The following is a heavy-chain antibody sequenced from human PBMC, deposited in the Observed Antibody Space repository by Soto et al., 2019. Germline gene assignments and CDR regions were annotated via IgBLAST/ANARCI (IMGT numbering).Heavy chain of an antibody. D-gene: IGHD5-18*01. CDR1: GFSRTTSGAG. CDR3: AHMVGFGYPES. Sequence: QLTLKQSGPMLVKPTQALTLTCTCSGFSRTTSGAGVGWIRQPPGKALEWLALVYWYDDKRYNPSLTNRLTLSRDTSKNQVVLTLTNVDPTDTGTYFCAHMVGFGYPESWGQGIMVTVSS. CDR2: VYWYDDK. J-gene: IGHJ5*02. V-gene: IGHV2-5*01.